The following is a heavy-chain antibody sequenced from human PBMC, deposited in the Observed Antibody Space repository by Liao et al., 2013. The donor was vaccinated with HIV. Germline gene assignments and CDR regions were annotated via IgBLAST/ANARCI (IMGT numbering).Heavy chain of an antibody. J-gene: IGHJ6*03. CDR2: IYYSGST. CDR1: GGSLSGHY. D-gene: IGHD5-24*01. V-gene: IGHV4-34*02. CDR3: ARVGMTTITGYYYYIDV. Sequence: QVQLQQWGAGLLKPSETLSLTCAVYGGSLSGHYWSWIRQPPGKGLEWIGSIYYSGSTYYNPSLRSRVTLSVDTSKNHFSLRLTSVTAADTAVYYCARVGMTTITGYYYYIDVWGKGTTVTVSS.